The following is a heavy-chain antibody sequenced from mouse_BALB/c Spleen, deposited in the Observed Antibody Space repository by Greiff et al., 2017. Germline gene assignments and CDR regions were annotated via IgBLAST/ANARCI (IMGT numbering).Heavy chain of an antibody. CDR3: ARHGGSYYYAMDY. CDR1: GFAFSSYD. Sequence: EVNLVDSGGGLVKPGGSLKLSCAASGFAFSSYDMSWVRQTPEKRLEWVAYISSGGGSTYYPDTVKGRFTISRDNAKNTLYLQMSSLKSEDTAMYYCARHGGSYYYAMDYWGQGTSVTVSS. CDR2: ISSGGGST. V-gene: IGHV5-12-1*01. J-gene: IGHJ4*01.